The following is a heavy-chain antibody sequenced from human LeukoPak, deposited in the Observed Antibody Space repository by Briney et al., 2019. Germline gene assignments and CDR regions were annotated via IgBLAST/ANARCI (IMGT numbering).Heavy chain of an antibody. Sequence: SGTLSLTCAVSGGFISSGNWWGWFRQPPGKGLEWIGEIHHSVGTNYNQSLKSRVAVSMDKSKNQFSLRVTSVTAADTAMYYCARKGPATIADYWGRGTLVTVSS. CDR2: IHHSVGT. D-gene: IGHD4-11*01. V-gene: IGHV4-4*02. CDR3: ARKGPATIADY. J-gene: IGHJ4*02. CDR1: GGFISSGNW.